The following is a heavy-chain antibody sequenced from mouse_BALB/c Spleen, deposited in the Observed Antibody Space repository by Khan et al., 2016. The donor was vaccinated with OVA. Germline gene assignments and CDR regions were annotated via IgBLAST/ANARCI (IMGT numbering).Heavy chain of an antibody. Sequence: QMQLEESGAELARPGASVKMSCKASGYTFISYTIHWIKKRPGQGLEWIGYINPSNGYTNYNQKFKDKATLTTDKSSTTAYLQLSSLTFDDSAVYNCVRDGAYHRNDGWFTYWGQGTLVTVSA. D-gene: IGHD2-14*01. J-gene: IGHJ3*01. V-gene: IGHV1-4*01. CDR2: INPSNGYT. CDR3: VRDGAYHRNDGWFTY. CDR1: GYTFISYT.